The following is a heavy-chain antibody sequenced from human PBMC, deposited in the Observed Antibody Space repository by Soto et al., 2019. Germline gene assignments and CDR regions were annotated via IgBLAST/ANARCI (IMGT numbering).Heavy chain of an antibody. CDR2: ITWNSGSI. V-gene: IGHV3-9*01. CDR1: GFTFSTYS. D-gene: IGHD2-15*01. CDR3: AKDLGYYALGPFDY. Sequence: PGGSLRLSCAASGFTFSTYSMNWVRQAPGKGLEWVSGITWNSGSIAYADSVKGRFTISRDNAKNSLYLQVNSLRAEDTAFYYCAKDLGYYALGPFDYWGQGTLVTVSS. J-gene: IGHJ4*02.